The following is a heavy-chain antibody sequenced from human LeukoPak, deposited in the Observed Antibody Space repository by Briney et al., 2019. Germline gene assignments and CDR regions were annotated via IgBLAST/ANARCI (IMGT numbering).Heavy chain of an antibody. D-gene: IGHD3-3*01. CDR1: GYTFTSYG. V-gene: IGHV1-18*01. Sequence: ASVKVSCKASGYTFTSYGISWVRQAPGQGLEWMGWISAYSGNTNYAQKLQGRVTMTTDTSTSTAYMELRSLRSDDTAVYYCARDPGHEYYDFWSGYPDAFDIWGQGTMVTVSS. J-gene: IGHJ3*02. CDR2: ISAYSGNT. CDR3: ARDPGHEYYDFWSGYPDAFDI.